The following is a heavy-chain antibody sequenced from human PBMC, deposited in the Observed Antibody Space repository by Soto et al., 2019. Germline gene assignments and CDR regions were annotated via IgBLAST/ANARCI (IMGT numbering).Heavy chain of an antibody. V-gene: IGHV3-48*02. CDR3: ARGEDNTYYYGSGSYYRSDFDI. CDR2: ISSRSGTT. D-gene: IGHD3-10*01. CDR1: GFTFNSYS. J-gene: IGHJ3*02. Sequence: GGSLRLSCAASGFTFNSYSMNWVRQAPGKGLEWVSYISSRSGTTYYADPVKGRFTISRDNAKNSLYLRMNSLRDEDTAVYYCARGEDNTYYYGSGSYYRSDFDIWGQGTMVTVSS.